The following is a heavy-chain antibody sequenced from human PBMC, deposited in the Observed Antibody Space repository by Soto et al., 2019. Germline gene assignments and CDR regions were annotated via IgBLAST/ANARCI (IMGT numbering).Heavy chain of an antibody. Sequence: SVKVSCKAYCYTFTSYGISWGRQAPGQGLEWMGWISAYNGNTNYAQKLQGRVTMTTDTSTSTAYMELRSLRSDDTAVYYCARPEDLYSGSYYLWGQGTMVNV. D-gene: IGHD1-26*01. J-gene: IGHJ3*01. CDR2: ISAYNGNT. CDR1: CYTFTSYG. CDR3: ARPEDLYSGSYYL. V-gene: IGHV1-18*04.